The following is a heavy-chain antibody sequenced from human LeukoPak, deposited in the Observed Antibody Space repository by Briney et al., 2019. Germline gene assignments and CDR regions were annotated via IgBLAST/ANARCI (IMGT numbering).Heavy chain of an antibody. D-gene: IGHD6-19*01. V-gene: IGHV3-23*01. CDR1: GFTFSSYA. J-gene: IGHJ1*01. Sequence: AGGSLRLSRAASGFTFSSYAMSWVRQAPGKGLEWVSAISGSGGSTYYADSVKGRFTISRDISKNTLYLQMNSLRAEDTAVYYCAKDPWLTSEYFQHWGQGTLVTVSS. CDR3: AKDPWLTSEYFQH. CDR2: ISGSGGST.